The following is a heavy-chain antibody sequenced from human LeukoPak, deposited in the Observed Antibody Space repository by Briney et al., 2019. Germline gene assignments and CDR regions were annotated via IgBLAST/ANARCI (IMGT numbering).Heavy chain of an antibody. CDR1: GYTFTGYY. J-gene: IGHJ4*02. V-gene: IGHV1-2*02. CDR2: INPDSGGT. Sequence: GASVKVSCKASGYTFTGYYMHWVRQAPGQGLEWMGWINPDSGGTNYAQKFQGRVTMTRDTSISTAYMELSRLRSDDTAVYYCARPDTPDYGDLHPSDPLFDYWGQGTLVTVSS. D-gene: IGHD4-17*01. CDR3: ARPDTPDYGDLHPSDPLFDY.